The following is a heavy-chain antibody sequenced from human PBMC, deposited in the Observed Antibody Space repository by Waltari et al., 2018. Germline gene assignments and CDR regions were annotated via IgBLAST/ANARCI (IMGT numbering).Heavy chain of an antibody. CDR3: VKERGITSSPENYFDS. J-gene: IGHJ4*02. CDR1: GFILSNYD. Sequence: EVQLLESGGGLVQPGGSLRLSCTASGFILSNYDMNWVRQAPGKGLVWVSGVTADGGSIFYADSVRGRFTVSRDNSKSTLYLQMNSLRADDTAVYYCVKERGITSSPENYFDSWGQGTLVTVSS. D-gene: IGHD3-10*01. CDR2: VTADGGSI. V-gene: IGHV3-23*01.